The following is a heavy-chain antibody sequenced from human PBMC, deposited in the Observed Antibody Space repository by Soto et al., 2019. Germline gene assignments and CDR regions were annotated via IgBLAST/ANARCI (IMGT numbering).Heavy chain of an antibody. CDR1: CCSISSGGYY. V-gene: IGHV4-31*03. J-gene: IGHJ4*02. Sequence: QVQLQESGPGLVKPSQTLALTCTVSCCSISSGGYYWSWIRQHPGKGLEWIGYIYYSGSTYYNPSLKGRVTISVDTSKNQFSLKLSSVTAVDTAVYYCARVGMGGGDCWGQGTLVTVSS. D-gene: IGHD2-15*01. CDR3: ARVGMGGGDC. CDR2: IYYSGST.